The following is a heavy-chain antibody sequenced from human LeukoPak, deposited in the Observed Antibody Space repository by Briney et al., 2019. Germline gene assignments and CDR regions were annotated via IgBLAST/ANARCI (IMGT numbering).Heavy chain of an antibody. CDR3: ARVISDCSSTSCYTADFDY. J-gene: IGHJ4*02. V-gene: IGHV1-18*01. Sequence: APVKVSCKASGYTFTSYGISWVRQAPGQGLEWMGWISAYNANTNYAQKLQGRVTMTTDTSTSTAYMELRSLRSDDTAVYYCARVISDCSSTSCYTADFDYWGQGTLVTVSS. D-gene: IGHD2-2*02. CDR1: GYTFTSYG. CDR2: ISAYNANT.